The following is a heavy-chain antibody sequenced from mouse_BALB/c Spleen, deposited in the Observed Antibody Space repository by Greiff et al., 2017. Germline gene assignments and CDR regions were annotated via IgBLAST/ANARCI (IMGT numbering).Heavy chain of an antibody. V-gene: IGHV1-77*01. CDR3: ARYYGNYWYFDV. CDR2: IYPGSGNT. Sequence: VQLQQSGAELARPGASVKLSCKASGYTFTDYYINWVKQRTGQGLEWVGEIYPGSGNTYYNEKFKGKATLTADKSSSTAYMQLSSLTSEDSAVYFCARYYGNYWYFDVWGAGTTVTVSS. J-gene: IGHJ1*01. D-gene: IGHD2-1*01. CDR1: GYTFTDYY.